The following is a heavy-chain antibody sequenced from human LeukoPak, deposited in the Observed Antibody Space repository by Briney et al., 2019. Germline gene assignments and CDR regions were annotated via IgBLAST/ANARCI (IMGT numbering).Heavy chain of an antibody. CDR2: ISYDGSNK. CDR3: ARDIYEGSSGWYANYYYYYGMDV. J-gene: IGHJ6*02. Sequence: PGGSLRLSCAASGFTFSSYAMSWVRQAPGKGLEWVAVISYDGSNKYYADSVKGRFTISRDNSKNTLYLQMNSLRAEDTAVYYCARDIYEGSSGWYANYYYYYGMDVWGQGTTVTVSS. D-gene: IGHD6-19*01. CDR1: GFTFSSYA. V-gene: IGHV3-30*04.